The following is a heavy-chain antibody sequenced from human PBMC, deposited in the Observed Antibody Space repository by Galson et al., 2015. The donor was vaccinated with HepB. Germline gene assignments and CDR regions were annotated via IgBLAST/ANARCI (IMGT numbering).Heavy chain of an antibody. CDR2: INPSGGST. V-gene: IGHV1-46*01. J-gene: IGHJ6*02. Sequence: SVKVSCKASGYSFTSYYMQWGRQAPGQGLEWMGIINPSGGSTTYAQKFQGRVTMTRDTSTSTVYMELSSLRSEDTAVYYCASQILILYGMDVWGQGTTVTVSS. CDR3: ASQILILYGMDV. CDR1: GYSFTSYY.